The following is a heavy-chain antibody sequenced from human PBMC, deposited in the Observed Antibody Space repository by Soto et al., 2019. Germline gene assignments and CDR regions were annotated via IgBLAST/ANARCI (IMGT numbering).Heavy chain of an antibody. CDR3: ARSRNSAVADSFDF. CDR2: ISRDGSHK. J-gene: IGHJ4*02. Sequence: GGSLRLSCAASGFTFRNYAIHWVRQAPGKGLEWVAVISRDGSHKYYLDSVKGRFTISRDNSKDTVNLLMNSLRDDDSAMYYCARSRNSAVADSFDFWGQGTLVTVS. V-gene: IGHV3-30*04. CDR1: GFTFRNYA. D-gene: IGHD1-26*01.